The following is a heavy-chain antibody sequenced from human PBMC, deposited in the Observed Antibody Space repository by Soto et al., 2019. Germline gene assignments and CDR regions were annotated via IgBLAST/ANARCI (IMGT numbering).Heavy chain of an antibody. CDR1: GGTFSSYA. D-gene: IGHD3-22*01. V-gene: IGHV1-69*13. CDR2: IIPIFGTA. J-gene: IGHJ3*02. Sequence: SVNVSCKASGGTFSSYAISWVRQAPGQGLEWMGGIIPIFGTANYAQKFQGRVAITADESTSTAYMEPSSLRSEDTAVYYCARDYYDSSGDHSPDAFDIWGQGTMVTVS. CDR3: ARDYYDSSGDHSPDAFDI.